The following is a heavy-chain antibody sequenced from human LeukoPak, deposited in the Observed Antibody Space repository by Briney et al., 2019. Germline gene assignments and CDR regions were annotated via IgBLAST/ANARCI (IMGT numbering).Heavy chain of an antibody. V-gene: IGHV4-4*07. Sequence: SETLPLTCTVSGGSISSYYWSWIRQPAGKGLEWIGRIYTSGSTNYNPSLKSRVTTSVDTSKNQFSLKLSSVTAADTAVYYCAWGGSYGYADYWGQGTLVTVSS. CDR1: GGSISSYY. CDR3: AWGGSYGYADY. CDR2: IYTSGST. D-gene: IGHD5-18*01. J-gene: IGHJ4*02.